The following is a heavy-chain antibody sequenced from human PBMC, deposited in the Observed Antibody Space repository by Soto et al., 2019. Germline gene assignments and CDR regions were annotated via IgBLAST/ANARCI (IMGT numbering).Heavy chain of an antibody. Sequence: QVQLVESGGGVVQPGRSLRLSCAASGFTFSSYGMHWVRQAPGKGLEWVAVIWYDGSNKYYADSVKGRFTISRDNSKNALYLQMSSRGAEDTAVYYCARCGRDCSGGSCYSVVLWYFDLWGRGTLVTVSS. CDR2: IWYDGSNK. J-gene: IGHJ2*01. CDR1: GFTFSSYG. D-gene: IGHD2-15*01. CDR3: ARCGRDCSGGSCYSVVLWYFDL. V-gene: IGHV3-33*01.